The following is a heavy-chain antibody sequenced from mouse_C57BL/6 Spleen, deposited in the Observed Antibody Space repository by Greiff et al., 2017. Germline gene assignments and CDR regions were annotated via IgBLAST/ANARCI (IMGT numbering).Heavy chain of an antibody. CDR3: AKKGTGMGFAY. CDR2: IWRGGST. Sequence: VKVVESGPGLVQPSQRLSITCTVSGFSLTSYGVHWVRQSPGKGLEWLGVIWRGGSTDYNAAFMSRLSITKDNSKTQVFFKMNILQADDTAIYYCAKKGTGMGFAYWGQGTLVTVSA. V-gene: IGHV2-5*01. D-gene: IGHD4-1*01. CDR1: GFSLTSYG. J-gene: IGHJ3*01.